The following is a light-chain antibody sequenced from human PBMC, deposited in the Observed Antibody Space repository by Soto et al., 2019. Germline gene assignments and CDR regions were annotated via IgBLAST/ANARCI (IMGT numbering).Light chain of an antibody. V-gene: IGKV3D-15*01. CDR1: QSVGND. Sequence: VLTQSPATLSVSPGESVTLACRASQSVGNDLAWYQQTRGQAPRLLVCGASTTATGIPGRFSGSRSGTEFTLTIDSMQFEDFAIYYCQQYNDGPPWTFGQGT. CDR3: QQYNDGPPWT. J-gene: IGKJ1*01. CDR2: GAS.